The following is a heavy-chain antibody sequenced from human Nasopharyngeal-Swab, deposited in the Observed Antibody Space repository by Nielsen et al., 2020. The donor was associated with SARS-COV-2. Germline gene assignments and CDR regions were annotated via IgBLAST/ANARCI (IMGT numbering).Heavy chain of an antibody. Sequence: SEILSLTCAVSGGSISSSNWWSWVRQPPGKGLEWIGEIYHSGSTNYNPSLKSRVTISVDKSKNQFSLKLSSVTAADTAVYYCASSVGLLLPFDYWGQGTLVTVSS. CDR1: GGSISSSNW. V-gene: IGHV4-4*02. D-gene: IGHD1-26*01. CDR2: IYHSGST. CDR3: ASSVGLLLPFDY. J-gene: IGHJ4*02.